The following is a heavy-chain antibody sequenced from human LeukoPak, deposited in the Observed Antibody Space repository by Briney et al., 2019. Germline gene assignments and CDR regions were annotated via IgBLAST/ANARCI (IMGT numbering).Heavy chain of an antibody. Sequence: GGSLRLSCAASGFTVSNNYMSWVRQAPGKGLEWVSAISGSGGSTYYADSVKGRFTISRDNSKNTLYLQMNSLRAEDTAVYYCAKLYSSGWFPSSWFDPWGQGTLVTVSS. J-gene: IGHJ5*02. CDR1: GFTVSNNY. V-gene: IGHV3-23*01. CDR3: AKLYSSGWFPSSWFDP. CDR2: ISGSGGST. D-gene: IGHD6-19*01.